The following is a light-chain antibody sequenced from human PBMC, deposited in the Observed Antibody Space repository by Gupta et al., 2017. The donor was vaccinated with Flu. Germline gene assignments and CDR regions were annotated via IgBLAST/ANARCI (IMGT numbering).Light chain of an antibody. CDR2: SNH. CDR3: APWDDTLSGPI. Sequence: SSSNNGSNTVNWYQQLPGTAPKLLIYSNHQRPSGVPDRFSGSKSGTSASLAISGLQSEDEADYFCAPWDDTLSGPIFGGGTKLTVL. V-gene: IGLV1-44*01. CDR1: SSNNGSNT. J-gene: IGLJ2*01.